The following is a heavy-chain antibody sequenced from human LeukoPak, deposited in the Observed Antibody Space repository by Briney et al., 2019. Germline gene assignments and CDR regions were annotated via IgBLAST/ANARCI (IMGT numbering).Heavy chain of an antibody. D-gene: IGHD2-2*01. V-gene: IGHV3-64D*06. CDR1: GFTFSSYA. J-gene: IGHJ3*02. Sequence: GGSLRLSCSASGFTFSSYAMHWVRQAPGKGLEYVSAISSNGGSTHYADSVKGRFTISRDNSKNTLYLQMSSLRAEDTAVYYCVKDGADDCSSTSCQSDDAFDIWGQGTMVTVSS. CDR3: VKDGADDCSSTSCQSDDAFDI. CDR2: ISSNGGST.